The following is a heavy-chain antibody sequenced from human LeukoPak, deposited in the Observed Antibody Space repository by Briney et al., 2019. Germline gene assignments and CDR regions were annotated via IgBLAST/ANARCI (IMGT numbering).Heavy chain of an antibody. V-gene: IGHV3-30*18. CDR2: ISYDGSNK. D-gene: IGHD6-13*01. J-gene: IGHJ4*02. CDR3: AKDLGPGTALDY. CDR1: GFTFSSYW. Sequence: QTGGSLRLSCAASGFTFSSYWMHWVRQAPGKGLEWVAVISYDGSNKYYADSVKGRFTISRDNSKNTLYLQMNSLRAEDTAVYYCAKDLGPGTALDYWGQGTLVTVSS.